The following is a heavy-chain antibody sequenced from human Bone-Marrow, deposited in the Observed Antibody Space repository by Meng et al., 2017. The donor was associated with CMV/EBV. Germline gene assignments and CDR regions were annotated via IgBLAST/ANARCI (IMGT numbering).Heavy chain of an antibody. J-gene: IGHJ4*02. CDR3: ARVLELEPAAPFDY. D-gene: IGHD2-2*01. CDR2: IKQDGSEK. CDR1: GFTFSSYW. V-gene: IGHV3-7*01. Sequence: GESLKISCAASGFTFSSYWMSWVRQAPGKGLEWVANIKQDGSEKYYVDSVKGRFTISRDNAKNSLYLQMNSLRAKDTAVYYCARVLELEPAAPFDYWGQGTLVTVSS.